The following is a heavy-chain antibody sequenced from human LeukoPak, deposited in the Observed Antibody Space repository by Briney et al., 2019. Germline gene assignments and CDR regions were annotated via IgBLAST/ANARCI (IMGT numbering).Heavy chain of an antibody. D-gene: IGHD2-21*02. CDR1: GFTFSDYY. CDR2: ISSSGSTI. Sequence: GGSLRLSCAASGFTFSDYYMSWIRQAPGKGLEWVSYISSSGSTIYYADSVKGRFTISRDNAKNSLYLQMDSLRAEDTAVYYCARDSLFRKIVVVTVAFDYWGQGTLVTVSS. V-gene: IGHV3-11*04. J-gene: IGHJ4*02. CDR3: ARDSLFRKIVVVTVAFDY.